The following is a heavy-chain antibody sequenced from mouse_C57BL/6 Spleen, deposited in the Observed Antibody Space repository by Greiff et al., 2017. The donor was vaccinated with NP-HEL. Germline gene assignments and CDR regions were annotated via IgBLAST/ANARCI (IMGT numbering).Heavy chain of an antibody. Sequence: VELQQPGAELVKPGASVKLSCKASGYTFPSYWMHWVKQRPGQGLEWIGMIHPNSGSTNYNEKFKSKATLTVDKSSSTAYMQLSSLTSEDSAVYYCAREGGYYRFDYWGQGTTLTVSS. D-gene: IGHD2-3*01. CDR3: AREGGYYRFDY. V-gene: IGHV1-64*01. J-gene: IGHJ2*01. CDR2: IHPNSGST. CDR1: GYTFPSYW.